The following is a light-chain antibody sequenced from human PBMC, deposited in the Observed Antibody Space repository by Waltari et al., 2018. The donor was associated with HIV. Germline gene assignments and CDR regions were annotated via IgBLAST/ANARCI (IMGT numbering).Light chain of an antibody. Sequence: SYELTQPPSVSVSPGQTGSISCSGDNLGEKSACCFQQKPGQSPVMVIYQNNKRPSGIPELFSGSNSGNTATLTISGTQAMDEADYYCQAWDSSTVVFGTGTKVTVL. CDR1: NLGEKS. V-gene: IGLV3-1*01. J-gene: IGLJ1*01. CDR3: QAWDSSTVV. CDR2: QNN.